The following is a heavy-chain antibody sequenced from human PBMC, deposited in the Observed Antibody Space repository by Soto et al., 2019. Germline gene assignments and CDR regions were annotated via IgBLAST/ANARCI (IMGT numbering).Heavy chain of an antibody. Sequence: GASVKVCCKASGGTFSSYAISGVRQAPGQGLEWMGGIIPIFGTANYAQKFQGRVTITADESTSTAYMELSSLRSEDTAVYYCASSLGVVPAAIGYYYYHGMDVWGQGTTVTVSS. J-gene: IGHJ6*02. V-gene: IGHV1-69*13. D-gene: IGHD2-2*02. CDR3: ASSLGVVPAAIGYYYYHGMDV. CDR2: IIPIFGTA. CDR1: GGTFSSYA.